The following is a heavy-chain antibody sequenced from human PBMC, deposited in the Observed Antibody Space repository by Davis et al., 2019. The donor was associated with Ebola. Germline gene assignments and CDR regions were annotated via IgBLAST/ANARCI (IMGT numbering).Heavy chain of an antibody. Sequence: PGGSLRLSCAASGFTVSSNYMSWVRQAPGKGLEWVPVIYSGGSTYYADSVKGRFTISRHNSKNTLYLQMNSLRAEDTAVYYCARASDYSNYFYYFDYWGQGTLVTVSS. CDR3: ARASDYSNYFYYFDY. V-gene: IGHV3-53*04. D-gene: IGHD4-11*01. J-gene: IGHJ4*02. CDR2: IYSGGST. CDR1: GFTVSSNY.